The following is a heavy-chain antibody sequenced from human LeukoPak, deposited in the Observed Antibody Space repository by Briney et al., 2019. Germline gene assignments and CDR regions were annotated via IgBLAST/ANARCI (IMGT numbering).Heavy chain of an antibody. CDR1: GFTVSSNY. J-gene: IGHJ4*02. V-gene: IGHV3-66*01. D-gene: IGHD1-26*01. CDR3: ASSSTRGPGNY. CDR2: IYSGGST. Sequence: PGGSLRLSCAASGFTVSSNYMSWVRQAPGKGLEWVSVIYSGGSTYYADSVKGRFTISRDSSKNTLYLQMNSLRAEDTAVYYCASSSTRGPGNYWGQGTLVTVSS.